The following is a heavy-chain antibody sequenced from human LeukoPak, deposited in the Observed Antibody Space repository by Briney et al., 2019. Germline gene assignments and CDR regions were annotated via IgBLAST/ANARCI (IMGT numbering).Heavy chain of an antibody. Sequence: LVKVSCKASGGTFSSYAISWVRQAPGQGLEWMGRIIPIFGTANYAQKFQGRVTITTDESTSTAYMELSSLRSEDTAVYYCARGDKGGATTYYFRHWGQGTLVTVSS. CDR3: ARGDKGGATTYYFRH. J-gene: IGHJ1*01. V-gene: IGHV1-69*05. D-gene: IGHD1-26*01. CDR1: GGTFSSYA. CDR2: IIPIFGTA.